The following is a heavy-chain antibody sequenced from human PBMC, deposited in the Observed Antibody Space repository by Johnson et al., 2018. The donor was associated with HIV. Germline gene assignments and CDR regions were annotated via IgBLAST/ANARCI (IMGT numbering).Heavy chain of an antibody. V-gene: IGHV3-23*04. CDR2: VSGRGGST. Sequence: VQLVESGGGVVRPGGSLRLSCGASGFTFSNYAMSWVRQALGKGLEWVSGVSGRGGSTYYADSVKGRFTISRDNAKNTLYLQINSLRVEDSAFYYCVRDMGEVLGPYDAFDIWGQGTMVTVSS. D-gene: IGHD3-16*01. CDR3: VRDMGEVLGPYDAFDI. CDR1: GFTFSNYA. J-gene: IGHJ3*02.